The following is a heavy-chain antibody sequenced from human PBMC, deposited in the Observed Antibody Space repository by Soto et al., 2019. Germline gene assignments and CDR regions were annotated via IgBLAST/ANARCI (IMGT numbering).Heavy chain of an antibody. CDR2: ISSSSSYI. CDR1: GFTFSSYS. J-gene: IGHJ6*02. D-gene: IGHD2-15*01. CDR3: ASKPSWGSGGSCYYYYGMDV. Sequence: PGGSLRLSCAASGFTFSSYSMNWVRQAPGKGLEWVSSISSSSSYIYYADPVKGRFTISRDNAKNSLYLQMNSLRAEDTAVYYCASKPSWGSGGSCYYYYGMDVWGQGTTVTVSS. V-gene: IGHV3-21*01.